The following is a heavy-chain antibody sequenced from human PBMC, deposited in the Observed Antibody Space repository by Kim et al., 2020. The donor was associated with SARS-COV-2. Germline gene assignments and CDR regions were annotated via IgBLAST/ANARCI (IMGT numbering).Heavy chain of an antibody. Sequence: GGSLRLSCAASGFTFSSHGVHWVRQAPGKGLEWVALITYDGNNNYYADSERGRSTISRDTSNNTLYLQKSRLIDEDTAVYYCATDHCACDTGSGDWG. CDR1: GFTFSSHG. CDR3: ATDHCACDTGSGD. CDR2: ITYDGNNN. D-gene: IGHD3-10*01. J-gene: IGHJ1*01. V-gene: IGHV3-30*03.